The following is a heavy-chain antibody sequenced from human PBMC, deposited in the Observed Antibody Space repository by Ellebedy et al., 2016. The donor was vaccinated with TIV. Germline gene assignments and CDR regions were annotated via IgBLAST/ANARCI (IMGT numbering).Heavy chain of an antibody. D-gene: IGHD5-18*01. J-gene: IGHJ3*01. CDR2: IHSSGYT. V-gene: IGHV4-59*02. CDR1: GGSVSGYY. CDR3: ARGLKIHSFDF. Sequence: MPSETLSLTCTVSGGSVSGYYWSWIRQPPGKGLEWIAYIHSSGYTNYKPSLKSRVTISVDTSKNQFSLKLSSVTAADTAVYYCARGLKIHSFDFWGQGTMVTVSS.